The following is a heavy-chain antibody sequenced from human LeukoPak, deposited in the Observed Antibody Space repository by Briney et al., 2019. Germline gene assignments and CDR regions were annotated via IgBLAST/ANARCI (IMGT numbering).Heavy chain of an antibody. CDR3: ARPSLYGFDAFDM. CDR1: GFTLNNYA. D-gene: IGHD2/OR15-2a*01. CDR2: ISSGDARM. J-gene: IGHJ3*02. Sequence: GGSLRLSCAGSGFTLNNYAIHWVRQAPGKGLEWVAYISSGDARMDHAESVKGRFTISRDNAKNSLSLQMNSLRAEDTAVYYCARPSLYGFDAFDMWGQATMVIVSP. V-gene: IGHV3-48*03.